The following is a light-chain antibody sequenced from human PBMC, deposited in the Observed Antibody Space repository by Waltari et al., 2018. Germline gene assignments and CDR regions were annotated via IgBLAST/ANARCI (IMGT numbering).Light chain of an antibody. CDR2: AAS. Sequence: DIQMTQSPSSLSASVGDRVTITCRASQTISTYLNWYHQKPGKAPKLLIYAASRLQSGVPSRFSGSGSGTDFTLTINSLQPEDFATYYCQQGENFPNTFGQGTKLEIK. J-gene: IGKJ2*01. CDR1: QTISTY. V-gene: IGKV1-39*01. CDR3: QQGENFPNT.